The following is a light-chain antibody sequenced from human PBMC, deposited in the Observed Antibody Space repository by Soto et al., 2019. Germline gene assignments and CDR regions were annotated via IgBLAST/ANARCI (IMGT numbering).Light chain of an antibody. CDR1: QSISSSY. Sequence: EIVLTQSPGTLSLSPGEGATLSCRTSQSISSSYLSWFQQRPRQAPRVLIYDASNRASGIPDRFSGSGSGTDFTLTISSLEAEDFAVYYCQEYGRSPPYTFGQGTKLDIK. J-gene: IGKJ2*01. CDR2: DAS. V-gene: IGKV3-20*01. CDR3: QEYGRSPPYT.